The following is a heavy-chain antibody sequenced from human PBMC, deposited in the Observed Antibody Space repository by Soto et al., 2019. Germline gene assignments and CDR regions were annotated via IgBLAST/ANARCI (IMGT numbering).Heavy chain of an antibody. CDR1: GGSIISYY. D-gene: IGHD6-19*01. J-gene: IGHJ6*02. Sequence: SETLSLTCTVSGGSIISYYWSWIRQPPGKGLEWIGYIYYSGSTNYNPSLKSRVTISVDTSKNQFSLKLSSVTAADTAVYYCARGIEGWYQGRYYYGMDVWGQGTTVTVSS. CDR2: IYYSGST. CDR3: ARGIEGWYQGRYYYGMDV. V-gene: IGHV4-59*01.